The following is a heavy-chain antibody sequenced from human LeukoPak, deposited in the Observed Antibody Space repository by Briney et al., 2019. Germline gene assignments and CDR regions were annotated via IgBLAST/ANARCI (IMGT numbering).Heavy chain of an antibody. V-gene: IGHV4-4*02. Sequence: SGTLSLTCAVSGGSISSSNWWSRVRQPPGKGLEWIGEIYHSGSTNYNPSLKSRVTISVDKSKNQFSLKLSSVTAADTAVYYCARDGGSSSWYWFDPWGQGTLVTVSS. D-gene: IGHD6-13*01. CDR3: ARDGGSSSWYWFDP. J-gene: IGHJ5*02. CDR1: GGSISSSNW. CDR2: IYHSGST.